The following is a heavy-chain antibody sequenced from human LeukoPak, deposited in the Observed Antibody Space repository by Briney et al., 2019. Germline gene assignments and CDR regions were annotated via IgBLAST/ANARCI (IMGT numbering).Heavy chain of an antibody. CDR1: GYTFTSYA. V-gene: IGHV1-69*13. Sequence: GASVKVSCKASGYTFTSYAISWVRQAPGQGLEWMGGITPIFGTANYAQKFQGRVTITADESTSTAYMELSSLRSEDTAVYYCAREWGHDSSGYYYAYWGQGTLVTVSS. D-gene: IGHD3-22*01. J-gene: IGHJ4*02. CDR2: ITPIFGTA. CDR3: AREWGHDSSGYYYAY.